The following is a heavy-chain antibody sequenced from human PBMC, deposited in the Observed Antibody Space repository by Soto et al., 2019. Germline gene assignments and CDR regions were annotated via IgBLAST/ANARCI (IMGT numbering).Heavy chain of an antibody. Sequence: PSETLSLTCAVSGGSISSSNWWSWVRQPPGKGLEWIGEIYHSGSTNYNPSLKSRVTISVDKSKNQFSLKLSSVTAADTAVYYCARVKAAGTASYYYYGMDVWGQGTTVTVSS. CDR1: GGSISSSNW. V-gene: IGHV4-4*02. D-gene: IGHD6-13*01. CDR3: ARVKAAGTASYYYYGMDV. CDR2: IYHSGST. J-gene: IGHJ6*02.